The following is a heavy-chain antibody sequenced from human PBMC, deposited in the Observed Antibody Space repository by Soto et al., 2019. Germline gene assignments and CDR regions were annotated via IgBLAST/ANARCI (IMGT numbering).Heavy chain of an antibody. J-gene: IGHJ4*02. CDR2: IWSDGNNR. Sequence: QVQLVESGGGVVQPGRSLRLSCAASGFMFSNHGMHWVRQAPGKGLEWVAVIWSDGNNRYYADSVKGRFTISRDNSKKTLNLQMNSLRAEDTAVYYCVRGDNWNDEASDYWGQGTLVTVSS. CDR3: VRGDNWNDEASDY. V-gene: IGHV3-33*01. D-gene: IGHD1-1*01. CDR1: GFMFSNHG.